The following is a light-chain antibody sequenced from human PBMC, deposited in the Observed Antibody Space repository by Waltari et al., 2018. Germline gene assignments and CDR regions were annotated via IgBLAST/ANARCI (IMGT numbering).Light chain of an antibody. J-gene: IGKJ2*01. Sequence: EIVMTQSPATLSLSPGERATLSCRASQLNSDNLAWYQHKPGRAPRLIIYSATTRATGIPARFRGSRSGTEFTLTISSLQSDDGAVYYCQQYNNWPLYTFGQGTKLEI. CDR3: QQYNNWPLYT. V-gene: IGKV3D-15*01. CDR1: QLNSDN. CDR2: SAT.